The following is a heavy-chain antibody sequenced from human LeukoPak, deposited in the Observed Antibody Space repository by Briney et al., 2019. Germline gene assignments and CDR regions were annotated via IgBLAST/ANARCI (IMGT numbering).Heavy chain of an antibody. CDR2: ISSSGSTI. CDR3: ARYTAMAFDY. Sequence: GGSLRLSCAASGFTFSSYEMNWVRQAPGKELEWVSYISSSGSTIYYADSVKGRFTISRDNAKNSLYLQMNSLRAEDTAVYYCARYTAMAFDYWGQGTLVTVSS. V-gene: IGHV3-48*03. J-gene: IGHJ4*02. D-gene: IGHD5-18*01. CDR1: GFTFSSYE.